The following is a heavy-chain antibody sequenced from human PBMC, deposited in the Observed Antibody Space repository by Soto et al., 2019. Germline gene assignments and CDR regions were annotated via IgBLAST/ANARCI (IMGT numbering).Heavy chain of an antibody. CDR2: IIPIFGTA. V-gene: IGHV1-69*13. CDR3: ARAQPTVAYFYYYMDV. J-gene: IGHJ6*03. CDR1: GGTFSSYA. Sequence: ASVKVSCKASGGTFSSYAISWVRQAPGQGLEWMGGIIPIFGTANYAQKFQGRVTITADESTSTAYMELSSLRSEDTAVYYRARAQPTVAYFYYYMDVWGKGTTVTVSS.